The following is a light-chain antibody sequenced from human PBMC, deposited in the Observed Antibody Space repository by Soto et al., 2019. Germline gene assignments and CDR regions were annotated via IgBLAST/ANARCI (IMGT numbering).Light chain of an antibody. Sequence: EIVLTQSPGTLSLSPGERATLSCRASQSVNSRYLAWYQQKPGQAPNLLIYGTSSRASGIPDRFSGSGSGTDFTLTISRLEPEDFAVYYCQQYVSSSLTFGGGTKVEIK. V-gene: IGKV3-20*01. CDR3: QQYVSSSLT. CDR2: GTS. CDR1: QSVNSRY. J-gene: IGKJ4*01.